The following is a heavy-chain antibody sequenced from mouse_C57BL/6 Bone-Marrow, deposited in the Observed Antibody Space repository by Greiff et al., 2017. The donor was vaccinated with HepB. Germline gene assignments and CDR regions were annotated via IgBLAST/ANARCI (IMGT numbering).Heavy chain of an antibody. V-gene: IGHV1-81*01. D-gene: IGHD3-2*02. CDR2: IYPRSGNT. J-gene: IGHJ3*01. CDR1: GYTFTSYG. CDR3: ARPPRQRRLWFAY. Sequence: QVQLQQSGAELARPGASVKLSCKASGYTFTSYGISWVKQRTGQGLEWIGEIYPRSGNTYYNEKFKGKATLTADKSSSTAYMELRSLTSEDSAVYFCARPPRQRRLWFAYWGQGTRVTVSA.